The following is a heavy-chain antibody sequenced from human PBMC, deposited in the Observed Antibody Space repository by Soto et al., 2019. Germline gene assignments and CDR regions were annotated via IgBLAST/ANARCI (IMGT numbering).Heavy chain of an antibody. J-gene: IGHJ6*03. CDR2: IKQDGSEK. CDR1: GFTFSSYW. CDR3: ARVQDYDILTGYYNGNYYMDV. V-gene: IGHV3-7*01. D-gene: IGHD3-9*01. Sequence: GGSLRLSCAASGFTFSSYWMSWVRQAPGKGLEWVANIKQDGSEKYYVDSVKGRFTISRDNAKNSLYLQMNSLRAEDTAVYYCARVQDYDILTGYYNGNYYMDVWGKGTTVTVSS.